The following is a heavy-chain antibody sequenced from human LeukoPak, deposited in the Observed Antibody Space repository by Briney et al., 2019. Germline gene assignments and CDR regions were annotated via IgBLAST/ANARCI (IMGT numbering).Heavy chain of an antibody. CDR1: GYTFTGYY. CDR3: ARELSIAAAGRTENMDV. CDR2: INPSGGST. D-gene: IGHD6-13*01. J-gene: IGHJ6*03. Sequence: ASVKVSCKASGYTFTGYYMHWVRQAPGQGLEWMGIINPSGGSTSYAQKFQGRVTMTRDMSTSTVYMELSSLRSEDTAVYYCARELSIAAAGRTENMDVWGKGTTVTVSS. V-gene: IGHV1-46*01.